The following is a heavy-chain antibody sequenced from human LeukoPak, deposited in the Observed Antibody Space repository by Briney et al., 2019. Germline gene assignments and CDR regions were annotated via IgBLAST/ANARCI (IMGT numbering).Heavy chain of an antibody. D-gene: IGHD2-2*01. CDR3: ARTSRGYYFDY. CDR1: GFTFSSYA. Sequence: GRSLRLSCAASGFTFSSYAMHWVRQAPGKGLEWVAVISYDGSNKYYADSVKGRFTISRDNSKNTLYLQMNSLRAEDTAVYYCARTSRGYYFDYWGQGTLVTVSS. V-gene: IGHV3-30-3*01. CDR2: ISYDGSNK. J-gene: IGHJ4*02.